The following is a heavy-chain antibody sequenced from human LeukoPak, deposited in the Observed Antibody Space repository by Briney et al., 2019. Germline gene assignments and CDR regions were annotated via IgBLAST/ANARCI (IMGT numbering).Heavy chain of an antibody. CDR2: ISYDGSNK. D-gene: IGHD3-3*01. CDR3: ARDRGVIFGVVSRSPVFDY. J-gene: IGHJ4*02. V-gene: IGHV3-30*01. Sequence: SGGSLRLSCAASGFTFSSYTMHWVRQAPGKGLEWVAVISYDGSNKYYADSVKGRFTISRDISKNTLYLQTNSLRPEDTAVYYCARDRGVIFGVVSRSPVFDYWGQGNLVTVSS. CDR1: GFTFSSYT.